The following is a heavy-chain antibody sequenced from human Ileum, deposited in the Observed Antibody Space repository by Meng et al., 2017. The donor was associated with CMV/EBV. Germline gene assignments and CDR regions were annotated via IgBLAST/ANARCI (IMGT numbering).Heavy chain of an antibody. D-gene: IGHD3-22*01. J-gene: IGHJ4*02. CDR2: IKPDGSEK. Sequence: GGSLRLSCAASGFTFSSYWMTWVRQAPGKGLEWVANIKPDGSEKYYVASVKGRFTISRDNDRNSLYLQMNSLRAEDTAVYYCARDPSSPSSSGYYYDWGQGTLVTGSS. V-gene: IGHV3-7*01. CDR1: GFTFSSYW. CDR3: ARDPSSPSSSGYYYD.